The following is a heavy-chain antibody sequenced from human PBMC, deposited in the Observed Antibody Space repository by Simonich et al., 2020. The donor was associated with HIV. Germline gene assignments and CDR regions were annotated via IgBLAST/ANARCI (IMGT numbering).Heavy chain of an antibody. V-gene: IGHV4-34*01. Sequence: QVQLQQWGAGLLKPSETLSLTCAVYGGSFSGYYWTWIRQPPGKGLEWIGEINQRWSTNYNPSLKSRVTMSVDTSKNQFSLKLNSVTAADTAIYYCARLRGDRYDYWGQGTLVTVSS. J-gene: IGHJ4*02. CDR1: GGSFSGYY. CDR2: INQRWST. D-gene: IGHD2-21*02. CDR3: ARLRGDRYDY.